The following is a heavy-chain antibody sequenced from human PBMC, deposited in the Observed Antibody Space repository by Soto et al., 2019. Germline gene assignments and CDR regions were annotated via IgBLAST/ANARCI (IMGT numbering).Heavy chain of an antibody. CDR1: GYTFTGYY. CDR2: INPNSGGT. D-gene: IGHD3-3*01. V-gene: IGHV1-2*04. CDR3: ARVGGFVYDFWNSGMDV. J-gene: IGHJ6*02. Sequence: GASVKVSCKASGYTFTGYYMHCVRQAPGQGLEWMGWINPNSGGTNYAQKFQGWVTKTRDTSISTAYMELSRLRSDDTAVYYCARVGGFVYDFWNSGMDVWGQGTTVTVSS.